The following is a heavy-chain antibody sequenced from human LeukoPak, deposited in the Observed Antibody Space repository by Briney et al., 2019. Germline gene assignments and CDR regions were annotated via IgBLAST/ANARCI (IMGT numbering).Heavy chain of an antibody. CDR1: RYTFTDYY. Sequence: AKVKISCKVSRYTFTDYYMHWVQQAPGKGLEWMRLVDPEDGETIYAEKFQGRVTITADTSTDTAYMELSSLRSEDTAVYYCATAFRSGYYKNCFVPRGQGTLVTVSS. D-gene: IGHD3-3*01. V-gene: IGHV1-69-2*01. J-gene: IGHJ5*02. CDR2: VDPEDGET. CDR3: ATAFRSGYYKNCFVP.